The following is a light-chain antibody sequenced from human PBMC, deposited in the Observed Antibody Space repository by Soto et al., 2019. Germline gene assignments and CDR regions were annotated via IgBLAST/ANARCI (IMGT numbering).Light chain of an antibody. J-gene: IGKJ1*01. CDR3: QQYNSYS. V-gene: IGKV1-5*01. Sequence: DLQMTQSPSTLSASVGDRVTITCRASQSISSWLAWYQQKPGKAPKLLIYDASSLQSGVPSRFSVSGSGTELNLSISSLQPDDFATDYCQQYNSYSFGQGTKVEIK. CDR1: QSISSW. CDR2: DAS.